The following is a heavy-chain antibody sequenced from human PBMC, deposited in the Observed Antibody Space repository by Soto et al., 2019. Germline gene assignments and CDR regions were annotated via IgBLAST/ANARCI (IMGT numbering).Heavy chain of an antibody. V-gene: IGHV1-8*01. CDR3: ARVNRVVVTAGLGY. CDR2: MNPNSGNT. CDR1: GYTFTSYD. J-gene: IGHJ4*02. Sequence: QVQLVQSGAEVKKPGASVKVSCKASGYTFTSYDVNWVRQATGQGLEWMGWMNPNSGNTGYAQKFQGRVTMTRNTSISTAYMELSSLRSEDTAVYYCARVNRVVVTAGLGYWGQGTLVTVSS. D-gene: IGHD2-21*02.